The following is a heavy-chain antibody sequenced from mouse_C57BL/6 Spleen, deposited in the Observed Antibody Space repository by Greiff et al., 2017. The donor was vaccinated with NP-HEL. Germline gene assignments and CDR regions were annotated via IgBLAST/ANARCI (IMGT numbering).Heavy chain of an antibody. CDR1: GFNIKDDY. CDR3: TKPTTVGAMDY. V-gene: IGHV14-4*01. CDR2: IDPENGDT. Sequence: VQLKESGAELVRPGASVKLSCTASGFNIKDDYMHWVKQRPEQGLEWIGWIDPENGDTEYASKFQGKATITADTSSNTAYLQLSSLTSEDTAVYYCTKPTTVGAMDYWGQGTSVTVSS. D-gene: IGHD1-1*01. J-gene: IGHJ4*01.